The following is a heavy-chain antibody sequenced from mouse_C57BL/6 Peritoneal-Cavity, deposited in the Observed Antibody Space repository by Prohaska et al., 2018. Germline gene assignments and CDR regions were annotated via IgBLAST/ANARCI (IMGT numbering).Heavy chain of an antibody. CDR1: GFTFSNYW. J-gene: IGHJ4*01. CDR2: IRLKSDNYAT. CDR3: TKTAYYAMDY. Sequence: EVKLEESGGGLVQPGGSMKLSCVASGFTFSNYWMNWVRQSPEKGLEWVAQIRLKSDNYATHYAESVKGRFTISRDDSKSSVYLQMNNLRAEDTGIYHCTKTAYYAMDYWGQGTSVTVSS. V-gene: IGHV6-3*01. D-gene: IGHD4-1*01.